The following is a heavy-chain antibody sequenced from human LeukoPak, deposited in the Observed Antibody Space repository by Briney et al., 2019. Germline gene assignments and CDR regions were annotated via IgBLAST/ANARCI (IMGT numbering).Heavy chain of an antibody. D-gene: IGHD2-15*01. CDR3: ARDRTHWYFDL. V-gene: IGHV3-64*01. CDR2: INSDGGST. Sequence: GGSLRLSCAASGFTFSSFGMHWVRQAPGKGLEYVSAINSDGGSTYYANSVKGRFTISRDNSKNTLYLHLGDLRAEDMAIYYCARDRTHWYFDLWGRGTLVTVSS. CDR1: GFTFSSFG. J-gene: IGHJ2*01.